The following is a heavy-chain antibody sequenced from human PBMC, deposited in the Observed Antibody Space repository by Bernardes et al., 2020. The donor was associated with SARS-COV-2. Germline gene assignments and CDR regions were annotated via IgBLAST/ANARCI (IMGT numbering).Heavy chain of an antibody. V-gene: IGHV4-59*01. Sequence: SETLSFTCTVSGGSISTYYWSWIRQPPGKGLEWIGSLHYSGSTSYSPSLKSRVTISVDTSENQFSLKVNSVTAADTAVYYCTSWDTAMVKGAYYYGMDVWGQGTTVTVSS. D-gene: IGHD5-18*01. CDR1: GGSISTYY. J-gene: IGHJ6*02. CDR3: TSWDTAMVKGAYYYGMDV. CDR2: LHYSGST.